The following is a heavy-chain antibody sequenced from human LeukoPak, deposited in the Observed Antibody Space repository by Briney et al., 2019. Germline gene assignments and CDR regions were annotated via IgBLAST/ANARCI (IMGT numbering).Heavy chain of an antibody. CDR3: ARLVGIAAHHFDY. J-gene: IGHJ4*02. V-gene: IGHV4-39*02. Sequence: SETLSLTCTVSGGSISSSTYFWGWIRQPPGKGLEWIATIYYSGSTYYNPSLKSRVTISVDTSKNHFSLKLSSVTAADTAVYYCARLVGIAAHHFDYWGQGTLVTVSS. CDR2: IYYSGST. CDR1: GGSISSSTYF. D-gene: IGHD6-25*01.